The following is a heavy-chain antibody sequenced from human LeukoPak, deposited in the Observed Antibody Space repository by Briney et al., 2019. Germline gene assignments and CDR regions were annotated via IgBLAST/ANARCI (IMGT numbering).Heavy chain of an antibody. Sequence: GGSLRLSCAASGFTFSSYAMSWVRQAPGKGLEWVSAISGSGGSTYYADSVKGRFTISRDNSKNTLYLQMNSLRAEDTAVYYCAKDARGATNHWGTRYFDYWGQGTLVTVSS. CDR2: ISGSGGST. CDR1: GFTFSSYA. CDR3: AKDARGATNHWGTRYFDY. V-gene: IGHV3-23*01. J-gene: IGHJ4*02. D-gene: IGHD7-27*01.